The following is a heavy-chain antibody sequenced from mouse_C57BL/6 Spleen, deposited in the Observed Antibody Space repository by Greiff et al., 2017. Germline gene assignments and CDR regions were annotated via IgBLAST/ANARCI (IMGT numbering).Heavy chain of an antibody. CDR3: PRLGGSTLFDY. D-gene: IGHD1-1*01. Sequence: EVHLVESGGGLVQPGGSMKLSCVASGFTFSNYWMNWVRQSPEKGLEWVAQIRLKSDNYATHYAESVKGRFTISRDDSKSSVYLQMNNLRAEDTGIYYCPRLGGSTLFDYWGQGTTLTVSS. V-gene: IGHV6-3*01. CDR1: GFTFSNYW. CDR2: IRLKSDNYAT. J-gene: IGHJ2*01.